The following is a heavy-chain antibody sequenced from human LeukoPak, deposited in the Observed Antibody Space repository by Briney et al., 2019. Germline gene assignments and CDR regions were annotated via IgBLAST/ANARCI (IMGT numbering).Heavy chain of an antibody. CDR1: GFTFSSYS. J-gene: IGHJ4*02. CDR2: IGRTGGST. Sequence: GGSLRLSCAASGFTFSSYSMNWVRQAPGKGLEWVSGIGRTGGSTYYADSVKGRFTISRDNTRNILYLQMNTLRADDTAVYFCAKXAXWIQLWFFDYWGQGSLVTVSS. D-gene: IGHD5-18*01. CDR3: AKXAXWIQLWFFDY. V-gene: IGHV3-23*01.